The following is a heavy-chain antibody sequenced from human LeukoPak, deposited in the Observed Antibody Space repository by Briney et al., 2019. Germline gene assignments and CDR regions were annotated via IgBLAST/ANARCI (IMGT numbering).Heavy chain of an antibody. J-gene: IGHJ6*03. CDR3: ARHIGGGIEDMDV. D-gene: IGHD3-16*02. Sequence: SETLSLTCTVSGGSIGTYYWSWIRQSPGKGLEWIGYIYVTGTRYNPYLQSRVTISVDRSRNQFFLEMSSVTAADTAVYYCARHIGGGIEDMDVWGKGTKVIVSS. CDR2: IYVTGT. V-gene: IGHV4-59*08. CDR1: GGSIGTYY.